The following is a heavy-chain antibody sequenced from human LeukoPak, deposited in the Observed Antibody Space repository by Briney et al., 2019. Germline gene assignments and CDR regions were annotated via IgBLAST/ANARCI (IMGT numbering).Heavy chain of an antibody. CDR3: ARHQGSVLRFLEWSLPPMDV. V-gene: IGHV4-39*01. CDR2: IYYSGST. J-gene: IGHJ6*04. D-gene: IGHD3-3*01. Sequence: SETLSLTCTVSGGSISSSSYYWGWIRQPPGKGLEWIGSIYYSGSTYYNPSLKSRVTISVDTSKNQFSLKLSSVTAADTAVYYCARHQGSVLRFLEWSLPPMDVWGKGTTVTVSS. CDR1: GGSISSSSYY.